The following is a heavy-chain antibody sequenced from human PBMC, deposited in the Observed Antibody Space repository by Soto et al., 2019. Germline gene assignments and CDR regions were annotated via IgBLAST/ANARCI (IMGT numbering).Heavy chain of an antibody. CDR1: GFTFSSYS. J-gene: IGHJ6*02. Sequence: GGSLRLSCAASGFTFSSYSMNWVRQAPGKGLEWVSYISSSSSTIYYADSVKGRFTISRDNAKNSLYLQMNSLRDEDTAVYYCARYYDFCSGPLYYYYGMAVWGQVTTVTVSS. CDR3: ARYYDFCSGPLYYYYGMAV. D-gene: IGHD3-3*01. V-gene: IGHV3-48*02. CDR2: ISSSSSTI.